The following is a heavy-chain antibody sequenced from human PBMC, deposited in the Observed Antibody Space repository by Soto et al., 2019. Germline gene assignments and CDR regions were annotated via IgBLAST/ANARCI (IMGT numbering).Heavy chain of an antibody. CDR3: ARGGPTVYFDY. J-gene: IGHJ4*02. Sequence: ASVKVSCKASGYTLTGYYMHWVRQVPGQGLEWMGRIIPSSGATGYAQKFQGRVTMTRDTSISTVYMELSSLRSDDTAVYYCARGGPTVYFDYWGQGTLVTVSS. V-gene: IGHV1-2*06. CDR2: IIPSSGAT. CDR1: GYTLTGYY. D-gene: IGHD3-16*01.